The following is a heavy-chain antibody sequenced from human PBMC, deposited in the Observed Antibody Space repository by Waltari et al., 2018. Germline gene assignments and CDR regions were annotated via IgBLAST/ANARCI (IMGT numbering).Heavy chain of an antibody. J-gene: IGHJ4*02. CDR2: IYHSGST. V-gene: IGHV4-38-2*02. CDR1: GYSISSGYY. Sequence: QVQLQESGPGLVKPSETLSLTCTVSGYSISSGYYWGWIRQPPGKGLEWIGGIYHSGSTYYSPSLKSRVTISVDTSKNQFSLKLSSVTAADTAVYYCARVLVGFWSGPPDHWGQGTLVTVSS. CDR3: ARVLVGFWSGPPDH. D-gene: IGHD3-3*01.